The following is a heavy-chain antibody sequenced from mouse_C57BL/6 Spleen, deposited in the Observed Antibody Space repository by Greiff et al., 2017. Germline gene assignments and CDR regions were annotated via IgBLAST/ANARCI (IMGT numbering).Heavy chain of an antibody. Sequence: QVQLQQSGAELVRPGTSVKVSCKASGYAFTNYLIEWVKQRPGQGLEWIGVINPGSGGTNYNEKFKGKATLTADKSSSTAYMQLSSLTSEDSAVYFCASLYYDYEGNWYFDVWGTGTTVTVSS. J-gene: IGHJ1*03. CDR1: GYAFTNYL. V-gene: IGHV1-54*01. CDR2: INPGSGGT. D-gene: IGHD2-4*01. CDR3: ASLYYDYEGNWYFDV.